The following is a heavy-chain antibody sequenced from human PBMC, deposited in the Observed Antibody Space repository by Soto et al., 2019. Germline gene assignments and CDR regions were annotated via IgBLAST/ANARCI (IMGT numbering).Heavy chain of an antibody. Sequence: GASVKVSCKASGGTFSRYAISWVRQAPGQELEWMGGIIPIFGTANYAQKFQGRLSITADESTSTVYMQLSSLRSEDTAVYYCARQFHYDSSGYYYAYWGQGTLVTVSS. V-gene: IGHV1-69*13. CDR2: IIPIFGTA. CDR3: ARQFHYDSSGYYYAY. J-gene: IGHJ4*02. CDR1: GGTFSRYA. D-gene: IGHD3-22*01.